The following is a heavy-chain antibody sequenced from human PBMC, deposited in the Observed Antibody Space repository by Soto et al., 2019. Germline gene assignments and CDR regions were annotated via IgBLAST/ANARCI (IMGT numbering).Heavy chain of an antibody. CDR1: GFTFSSYA. CDR3: ARDRVTMVRGVIITRKGFDY. J-gene: IGHJ4*02. D-gene: IGHD3-10*01. V-gene: IGHV3-30-3*01. Sequence: QVQLAESGGGVVQPGRSLRLSCAASGFTFSSYAMHWVRQAPGKGLEWVAVISYDGSNKYYADSVKGRFTISRDNSKNTLYLQMNSLRAEDTAVYYCARDRVTMVRGVIITRKGFDYWGQGTLVTVSS. CDR2: ISYDGSNK.